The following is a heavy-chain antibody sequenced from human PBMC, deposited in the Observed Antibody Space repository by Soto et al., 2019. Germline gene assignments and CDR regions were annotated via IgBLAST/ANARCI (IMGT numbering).Heavy chain of an antibody. V-gene: IGHV1-69*12. Sequence: QVQLVQSGAEVKKPGSSVKVSCKASGGTFSSYAISWVRQAPGQGLEWMGGIIPIFGTANYAQKFQGRVTISADESTSTDYMELSSLRSEDTAVYYCAREDIVVVVAATVEDYYYYGMDVWGQGTTVTVSS. D-gene: IGHD2-15*01. J-gene: IGHJ6*02. CDR3: AREDIVVVVAATVEDYYYYGMDV. CDR2: IIPIFGTA. CDR1: GGTFSSYA.